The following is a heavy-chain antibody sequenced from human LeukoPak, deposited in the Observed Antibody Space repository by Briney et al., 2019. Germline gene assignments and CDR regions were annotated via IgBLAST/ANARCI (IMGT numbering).Heavy chain of an antibody. CDR1: GGSISSYY. Sequence: SETLSLTCTVSGGSISSYYWSWIRQPPGKGLEWIGYIYYSGSTNYNPSLKSRVTMSVDTSKNQFSLKLSTVTAADTAVYYCARRLGGYNYWGQGTLVTVST. CDR3: ARRLGGYNY. V-gene: IGHV4-59*08. J-gene: IGHJ4*02. CDR2: IYYSGST. D-gene: IGHD5-12*01.